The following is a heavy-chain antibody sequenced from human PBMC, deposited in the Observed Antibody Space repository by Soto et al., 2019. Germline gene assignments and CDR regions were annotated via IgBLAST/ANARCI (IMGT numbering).Heavy chain of an antibody. D-gene: IGHD3-3*01. J-gene: IGHJ4*02. V-gene: IGHV4-30-4*01. CDR2: IYYSGST. CDR3: ARAKDPDIWSGYYYYFDY. Sequence: PSETLSLTCTVSGGSISSGDYYCSWIRQPPWKGLEWIGYIYYSGSTYYNPSLKSRVTISVDTSKNQFSLKLSSVTAEDTAVYYCARAKDPDIWSGYYYYFDYWGQGTLVTVS. CDR1: GGSISSGDYY.